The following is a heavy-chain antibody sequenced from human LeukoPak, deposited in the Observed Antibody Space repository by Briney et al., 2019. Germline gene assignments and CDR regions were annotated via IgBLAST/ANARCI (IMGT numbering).Heavy chain of an antibody. CDR3: AREVETSHRFDY. Sequence: GGSLRLSCAASGFTFSSYAMHWVRQTPGKGLEWVAFISYDGSNKYYPDSVKGRFTISRDNSKNTLYLQMSSLRSEDTAVYYCAREVETSHRFDYWGQGTLVTVSS. V-gene: IGHV3-30-3*01. CDR1: GFTFSSYA. CDR2: ISYDGSNK. D-gene: IGHD1-1*01. J-gene: IGHJ4*02.